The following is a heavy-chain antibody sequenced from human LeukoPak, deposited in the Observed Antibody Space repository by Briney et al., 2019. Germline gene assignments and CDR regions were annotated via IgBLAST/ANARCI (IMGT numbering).Heavy chain of an antibody. CDR2: INPNSGGT. Sequence: AASVKVSCKASGYIFTNYYMHWVRQAPGQGLEWMGWINPNSGGTNYAQKFQGWVTMTRDTSISTAYMELSRLRSDDTAVYYCARGGIGSGGSWDAVGDYWGQGTLVTVSS. D-gene: IGHD2-15*01. J-gene: IGHJ4*02. CDR3: ARGGIGSGGSWDAVGDY. V-gene: IGHV1-2*04. CDR1: GYIFTNYY.